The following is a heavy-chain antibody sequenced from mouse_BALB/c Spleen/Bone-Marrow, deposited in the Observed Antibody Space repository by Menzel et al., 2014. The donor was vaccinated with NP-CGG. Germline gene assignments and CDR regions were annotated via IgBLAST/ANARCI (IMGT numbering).Heavy chain of an antibody. CDR1: GYSFTSYW. CDR3: ASPSDGNAFAY. V-gene: IGHV1S126*01. D-gene: IGHD2-1*01. Sequence: QVQLQQSGPQLVRPGASVKISCKASGYSFTSYWMHWVKQRPGQGLEWIGMIDPSDSETRLNQKFKDKATLTVDKSSSTAYMRLSSPTSEDSSVYYSASPSDGNAFAYWGQGTLVTVSA. J-gene: IGHJ3*01. CDR2: IDPSDSET.